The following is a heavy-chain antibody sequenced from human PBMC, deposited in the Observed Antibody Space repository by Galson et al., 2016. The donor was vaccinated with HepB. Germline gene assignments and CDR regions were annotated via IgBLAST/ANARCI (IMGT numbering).Heavy chain of an antibody. CDR3: ARDRRGGSPRDAFDV. D-gene: IGHD6-25*01. Sequence: SLRLSCAASGFSFNVYWMSWVRQAPGKGLEWVANINQDGTEDYYVDSVKGRFTISRDNAKKSLFLQMDSLRPEDTAVYYWARDRRGGSPRDAFDVWGQGTLVIASP. CDR1: GFSFNVYW. J-gene: IGHJ3*01. V-gene: IGHV3-7*04. CDR2: INQDGTED.